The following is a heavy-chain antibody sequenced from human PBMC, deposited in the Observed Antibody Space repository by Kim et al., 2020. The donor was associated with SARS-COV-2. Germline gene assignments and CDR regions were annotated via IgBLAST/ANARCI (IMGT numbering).Heavy chain of an antibody. CDR3: AREAERSQLPFG. V-gene: IGHV3-23*01. J-gene: IGHJ4*02. D-gene: IGHD2-2*01. Sequence: GGSLRLSCAASGFTFSSYAMSWVRQAPGKGLAWVSSIRGSGGTTYYTDSVKGRFTISRDNSKNTLYLQMNSLRAEDTAVYYCAREAERSQLPFGWGQGTLVTVSS. CDR1: GFTFSSYA. CDR2: IRGSGGTT.